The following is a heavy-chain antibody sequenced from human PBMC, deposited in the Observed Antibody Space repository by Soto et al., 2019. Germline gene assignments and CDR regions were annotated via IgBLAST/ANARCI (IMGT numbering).Heavy chain of an antibody. J-gene: IGHJ6*02. CDR3: ARATDTAMDHYYYYGMDV. CDR2: IIPIFGTA. V-gene: IGHV1-69*01. D-gene: IGHD5-18*01. Sequence: QVQLVQSGAEVKKPGSSVKVSCKASGGTFSSYAISWVRQAPGQGLEWMGGIIPIFGTANYAQKFQGRVTITADESTSTAYMELSSLRSEDPAVYYCARATDTAMDHYYYYGMDVWGQGTTVTVSS. CDR1: GGTFSSYA.